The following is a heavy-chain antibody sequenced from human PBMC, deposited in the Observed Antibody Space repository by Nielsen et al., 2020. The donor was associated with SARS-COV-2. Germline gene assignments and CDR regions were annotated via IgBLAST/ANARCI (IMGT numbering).Heavy chain of an antibody. Sequence: KVSCKGSGYSFTSYWIGWVRQMPGKGLEWMGIIYPGDSDTRYSPSSQGQVTISADKSISTAYLQWSSLKASDTAMYYCARVGIRGAAAGRGHLDYWGQGTLVTVSS. D-gene: IGHD6-13*01. CDR2: IYPGDSDT. V-gene: IGHV5-51*01. CDR1: GYSFTSYW. CDR3: ARVGIRGAAAGRGHLDY. J-gene: IGHJ4*02.